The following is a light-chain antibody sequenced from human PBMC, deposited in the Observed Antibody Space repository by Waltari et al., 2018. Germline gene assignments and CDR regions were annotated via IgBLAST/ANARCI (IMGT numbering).Light chain of an antibody. CDR2: DVS. Sequence: QSALTQPASVSGSPGQSVTISCTGASRDIGRYDIVSWYQQHPGNAPKLIICDVSKRLSGVSVRVSGSKSGDTASLTISGLQFEDEAGYYCCSYAGNYIWVFGGGTRLTVL. V-gene: IGLV2-23*02. CDR1: SRDIGRYDI. CDR3: CSYAGNYIWV. J-gene: IGLJ3*02.